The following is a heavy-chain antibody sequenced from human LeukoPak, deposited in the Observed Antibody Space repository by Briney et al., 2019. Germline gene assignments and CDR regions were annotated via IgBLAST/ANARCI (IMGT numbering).Heavy chain of an antibody. CDR3: ARGGGGGCSGSSCYGSGAFDI. V-gene: IGHV1-69*05. D-gene: IGHD2-15*01. CDR1: GGTFSSYT. CDR2: IIPIFGTA. Sequence: GASVKVSCKASGGTFSSYTIRWVRQAPGQGLEWMGGIIPIFGTANYAQKFQGRVTITTDESTSTAYMELSSLRSEDTAVYYCARGGGGGCSGSSCYGSGAFDIWGQGTMVTVSS. J-gene: IGHJ3*02.